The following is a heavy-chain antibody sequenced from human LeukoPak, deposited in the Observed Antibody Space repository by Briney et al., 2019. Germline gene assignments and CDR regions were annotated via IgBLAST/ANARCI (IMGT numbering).Heavy chain of an antibody. CDR1: GFTFSSYG. Sequence: PGRSLRLSCAASGFTFSSYGMHWVRQAPGKGLEWAAVISYDGSNKYYADSVKGRFTISRDNSKNTLYLQMNSLRAEDTAVYYCAKDRYDSSGYYDDDYFDYWGQGTLVTVSS. J-gene: IGHJ4*02. CDR2: ISYDGSNK. CDR3: AKDRYDSSGYYDDDYFDY. D-gene: IGHD3-22*01. V-gene: IGHV3-30*18.